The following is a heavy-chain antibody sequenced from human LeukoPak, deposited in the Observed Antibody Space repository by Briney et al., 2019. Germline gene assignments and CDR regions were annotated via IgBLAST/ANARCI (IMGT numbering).Heavy chain of an antibody. CDR1: GFTFSSYG. CDR3: ARVGAAAGGTYFDY. J-gene: IGHJ4*02. Sequence: PGGSLRLSCAASGFTFSSYGMHWVRQAPGKGLEWVAFIRYDGSNKYYADSVKGRFTISRDNSKNTLYLQMNSLRAEDTAVYYCARVGAAAGGTYFDYWGQGTLVTVSS. V-gene: IGHV3-30*02. D-gene: IGHD6-13*01. CDR2: IRYDGSNK.